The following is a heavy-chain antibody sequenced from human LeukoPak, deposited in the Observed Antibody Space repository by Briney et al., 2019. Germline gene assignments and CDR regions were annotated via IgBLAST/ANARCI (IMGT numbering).Heavy chain of an antibody. CDR2: IREDGTYT. D-gene: IGHD3-9*01. CDR3: ARDFDMGITPGDDFDY. CDR1: GFTFSNYW. V-gene: IGHV3-74*01. Sequence: PGGSLRLSCAASGFTFSNYWMLWVRQAPGEGLVWVSRIREDGTYTSYADSVKGRFTISRDNAMNTVYLQMNSLRAEDTAVYYCARDFDMGITPGDDFDYWGQGTLVTVSS. J-gene: IGHJ4*02.